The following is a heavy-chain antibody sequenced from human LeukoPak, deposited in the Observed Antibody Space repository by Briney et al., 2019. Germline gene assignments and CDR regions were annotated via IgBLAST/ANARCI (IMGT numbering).Heavy chain of an antibody. Sequence: GGSLRLSCAASGFTVSSNYMSWVRQAPGKRLEWVSVIYSGGSTYYADSVKGRFTISRDNSKNTLYLQMNSLRAEDTAVYYCARDQKAYSSGWYAYWFDPWGQGTLVTVSS. CDR1: GFTVSSNY. V-gene: IGHV3-66*01. D-gene: IGHD6-19*01. CDR2: IYSGGST. CDR3: ARDQKAYSSGWYAYWFDP. J-gene: IGHJ5*02.